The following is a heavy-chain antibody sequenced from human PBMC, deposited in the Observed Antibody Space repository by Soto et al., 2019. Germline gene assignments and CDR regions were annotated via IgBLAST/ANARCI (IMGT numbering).Heavy chain of an antibody. D-gene: IGHD2-2*01. Sequence: GGSLRLSCAASGFTFSDYYMSWIRQAAGKGLEWVSYMSSSSSYTNCADSVKGRFTISRDNAKNSLYLQMNSMRAEDTAVYYCARAMIPAATYGMDVWCQGTTVTLSS. CDR1: GFTFSDYY. CDR2: MSSSSSYT. CDR3: ARAMIPAATYGMDV. J-gene: IGHJ6*02. V-gene: IGHV3-11*06.